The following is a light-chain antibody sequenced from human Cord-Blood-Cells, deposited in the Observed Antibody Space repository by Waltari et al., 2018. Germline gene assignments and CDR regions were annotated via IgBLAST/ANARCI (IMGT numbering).Light chain of an antibody. V-gene: IGKV1-5*03. J-gene: IGKJ3*01. CDR2: KAS. CDR1: QSISSW. CDR3: QQYNSYS. Sequence: DIQMTQSPSTLSASVGDRVTITGRASQSISSWLDWYQQKPGKAPKILIYKASSLESGVPSRFSGSGSGTEFTLTISSLQPDDFATYYCQQYNSYSFGPGTKVDIK.